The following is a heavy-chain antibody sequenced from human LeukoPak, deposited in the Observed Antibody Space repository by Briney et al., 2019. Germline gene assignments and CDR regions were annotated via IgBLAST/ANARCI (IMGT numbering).Heavy chain of an antibody. CDR1: GYTFTGYY. V-gene: IGHV1-2*02. CDR3: ARGDDILTDDAFDI. Sequence: ASVNFSCKASGYTFTGYYIHWVRQAPGQGLEWIGWINPNSGGTNYAQKFHGRVTMTRDTSISTAYMELSRLGYDDTAVYYCARGDDILTDDAFDIWGQGTMVTVSS. CDR2: INPNSGGT. J-gene: IGHJ3*02. D-gene: IGHD3-9*01.